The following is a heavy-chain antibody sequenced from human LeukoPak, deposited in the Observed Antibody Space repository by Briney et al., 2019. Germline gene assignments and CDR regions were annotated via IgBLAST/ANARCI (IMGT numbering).Heavy chain of an antibody. J-gene: IGHJ6*03. V-gene: IGHV3-30*04. CDR3: ARGLPGIAAAGLSYYYYMDV. Sequence: PGRSLRLSCAASGSTFSSYAMHWVRQAPGKGLEWVAVISYDGSNKYYADSVKGRFTISRDNSKNTLYLQMNSLRAEDTAVYYCARGLPGIAAAGLSYYYYMDVWGKGTTVTVSS. CDR2: ISYDGSNK. D-gene: IGHD6-13*01. CDR1: GSTFSSYA.